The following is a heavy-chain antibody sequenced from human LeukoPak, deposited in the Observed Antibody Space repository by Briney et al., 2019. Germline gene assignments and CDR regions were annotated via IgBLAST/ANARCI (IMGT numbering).Heavy chain of an antibody. D-gene: IGHD5-24*01. CDR1: GFTFSSYA. J-gene: IGHJ3*02. Sequence: QRGGSLRLSCAASGFTFSSYAMHWVRQAPGKGLEWVAVISYDGSNKYYADSVKGRFTISRDNSKNTLYLQMNSLRAEDTAVYYCARDSRDGFHDAFDIWGQGTMVTVSS. CDR2: ISYDGSNK. CDR3: ARDSRDGFHDAFDI. V-gene: IGHV3-30*04.